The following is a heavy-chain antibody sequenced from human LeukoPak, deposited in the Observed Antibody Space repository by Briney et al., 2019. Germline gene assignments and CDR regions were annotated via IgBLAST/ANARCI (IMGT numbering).Heavy chain of an antibody. V-gene: IGHV3-23*01. CDR3: AKGVYYVLVPQFDY. Sequence: GGSLRLSCAASGFTFSSYAMSWVRQAPGKGLEWVSAISGSGGSTYYADSVKGRFTISRDNSKNTLYLQMDSLRAEDTAVYYCAKGVYYVLVPQFDYWGQGTLVTVSS. CDR1: GFTFSSYA. D-gene: IGHD3-10*02. J-gene: IGHJ4*02. CDR2: ISGSGGST.